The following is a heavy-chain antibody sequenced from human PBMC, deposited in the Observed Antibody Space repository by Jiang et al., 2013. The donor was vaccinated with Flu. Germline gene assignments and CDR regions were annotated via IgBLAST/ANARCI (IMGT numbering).Heavy chain of an antibody. Sequence: GAEVKKPGSSVKVSCKASGGTFSSYAISWVRQAPGQGLEWMGRIIPILGIANYAQKFQGRVAITADKSTSTAYMELSSLRSEDTAVYYCASNSGYRPYYYYYGMDVWGQGTTVTVSS. CDR2: IIPILGIA. CDR1: GGTFSSYA. D-gene: IGHD5-12*01. CDR3: ASNSGYRPYYYYYGMDV. J-gene: IGHJ6*02. V-gene: IGHV1-69*04.